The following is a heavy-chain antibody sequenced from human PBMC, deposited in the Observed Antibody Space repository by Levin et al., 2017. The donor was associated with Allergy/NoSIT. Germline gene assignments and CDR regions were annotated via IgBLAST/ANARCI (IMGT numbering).Heavy chain of an antibody. D-gene: IGHD3-3*01. Sequence: LSLTCAASGFTFSSYEMNWVRQAPGKGLEWVSYISSSGSTIYYADSVKGRFTISRDNAKNSLYQQMNSLRAEDTAVYYCARQLGNFWSGYNYFDYWGQGTLVTVSS. CDR2: ISSSGSTI. V-gene: IGHV3-48*03. J-gene: IGHJ4*02. CDR1: GFTFSSYE. CDR3: ARQLGNFWSGYNYFDY.